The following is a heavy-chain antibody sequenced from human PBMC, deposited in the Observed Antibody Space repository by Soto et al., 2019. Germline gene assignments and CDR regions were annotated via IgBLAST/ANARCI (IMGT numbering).Heavy chain of an antibody. CDR2: IYHSGST. D-gene: IGHD2-15*01. Sequence: SETLSLTCAVSGGSISSGGYSWSWIRQPPGKGLEWIGYIYHSGSTYYNPSLKSRVTISVDRSKNQFSLKLSSVTAADTAVYYCARVSYCSGGSCYSDHPLIDYWGQGTLVTAPQ. CDR3: ARVSYCSGGSCYSDHPLIDY. CDR1: GGSISSGGYS. V-gene: IGHV4-30-2*01. J-gene: IGHJ4*02.